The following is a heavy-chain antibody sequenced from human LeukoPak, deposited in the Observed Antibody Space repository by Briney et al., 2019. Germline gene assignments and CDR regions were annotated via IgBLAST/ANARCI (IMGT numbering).Heavy chain of an antibody. J-gene: IGHJ4*02. Sequence: GGSLRLSCAASGFMLSNFWMSWVRQAPGKGLEGVANIKQDGSEKYYVDSVEERLIISRDNSKNSLYLQMNSLRAEDRALYYCARLNNGWYGNFDYWGQGTLVTVSS. CDR3: ARLNNGWYGNFDY. V-gene: IGHV3-7*03. CDR1: GFMLSNFW. CDR2: IKQDGSEK. D-gene: IGHD6-19*01.